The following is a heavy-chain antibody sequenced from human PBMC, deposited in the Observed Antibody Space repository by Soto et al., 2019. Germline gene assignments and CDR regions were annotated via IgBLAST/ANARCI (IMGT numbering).Heavy chain of an antibody. CDR3: AHTYYDFWSGYNWFDP. Sequence: SGPTLVNPTQTLTLTCTFSGSSLSTSGVGVGWIRQPPGKALEWLALIYWNDDKRYSPSLKSRLTITKDTSKNQVVLTMTNMDPVDTATYYCAHTYYDFWSGYNWFDPWGQGTLVTVSS. D-gene: IGHD3-3*01. J-gene: IGHJ5*02. CDR1: GSSLSTSGVG. CDR2: IYWNDDK. V-gene: IGHV2-5*01.